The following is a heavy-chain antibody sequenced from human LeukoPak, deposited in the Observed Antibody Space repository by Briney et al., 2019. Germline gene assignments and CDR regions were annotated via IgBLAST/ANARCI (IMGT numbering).Heavy chain of an antibody. CDR1: GFTFSSYA. CDR2: ISGSGGST. J-gene: IGHJ4*02. Sequence: GGSLRLSCAAPGFTFSSYAMSWVRQAPGKGLEWVSAISGSGGSTYYADSVKGRFTISRDNSKNTLYLQMNSLRAEDTAVYYCAKALSSGWYDGDDYFDYWGQGTLVTVSS. V-gene: IGHV3-23*01. CDR3: AKALSSGWYDGDDYFDY. D-gene: IGHD6-19*01.